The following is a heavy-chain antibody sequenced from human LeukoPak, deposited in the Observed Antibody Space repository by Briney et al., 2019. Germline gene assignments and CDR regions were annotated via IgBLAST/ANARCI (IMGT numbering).Heavy chain of an antibody. CDR3: ARERRYSSSWYGGKDYFDY. CDR2: IYAGGST. CDR1: GVSISSYY. J-gene: IGHJ4*02. V-gene: IGHV4-4*07. D-gene: IGHD6-13*01. Sequence: SETLSLTCTVSGVSISSYYWNWVRQPAGKGLEWIGRIYAGGSTNYNPSLKSRVTMSVDTSKNQFSLKLSSVTAADTAVYYCARERRYSSSWYGGKDYFDYWGQGTLVTVSS.